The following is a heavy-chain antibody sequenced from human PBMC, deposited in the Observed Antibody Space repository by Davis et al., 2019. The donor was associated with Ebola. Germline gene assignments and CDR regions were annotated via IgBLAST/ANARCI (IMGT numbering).Heavy chain of an antibody. V-gene: IGHV3-11*01. Sequence: GESLKISCAASGFTFSDYYMSWIRQAPGKGLEWVSYSSRSGRTIYYADPVNGRFTSSRDKAKNSLYLQMNSLRAEDTAVYYCARGGSGTIFGVIINWFDPWGQGTLVTVSS. D-gene: IGHD3-3*01. CDR2: SSRSGRTI. CDR1: GFTFSDYY. CDR3: ARGGSGTIFGVIINWFDP. J-gene: IGHJ5*02.